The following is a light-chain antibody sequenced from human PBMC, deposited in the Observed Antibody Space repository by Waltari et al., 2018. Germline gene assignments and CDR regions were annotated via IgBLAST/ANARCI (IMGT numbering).Light chain of an antibody. CDR1: QSVSRK. V-gene: IGKV3-15*01. Sequence: IVMTQSPATLSVSPGERATLSCRASQSVSRKLAWYQQKRGQAPRLLIYGASTRATGIPARFSGSGSGTEFTLTITSLQSEDFAVYYCQQYNNWYTFGQGTKLEIK. CDR3: QQYNNWYT. CDR2: GAS. J-gene: IGKJ2*01.